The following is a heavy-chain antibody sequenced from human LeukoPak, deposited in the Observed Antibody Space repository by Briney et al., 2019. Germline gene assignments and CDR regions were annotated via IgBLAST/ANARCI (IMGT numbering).Heavy chain of an antibody. CDR1: GFAFSSYA. Sequence: PGGSLRLSCAASGFAFSSYAMSWVRQAPGKGLEWVSAISGSGGSTYYADSVKGRFTISRDNSKNTLYLQMNSLRAEDTAVYYCARANERWGDIVATLTYFDYWGQGTLVTVSS. CDR2: ISGSGGST. J-gene: IGHJ4*02. CDR3: ARANERWGDIVATLTYFDY. V-gene: IGHV3-23*01. D-gene: IGHD5-12*01.